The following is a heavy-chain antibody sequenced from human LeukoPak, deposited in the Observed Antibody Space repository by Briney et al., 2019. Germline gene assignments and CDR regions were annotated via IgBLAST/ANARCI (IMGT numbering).Heavy chain of an antibody. D-gene: IGHD3-10*01. Sequence: SETLSLTCTVSGGSISSYYWSWIRQPPGKGLEWIGYIYYSGSTNYNPSLKSRVTISVDTSKNQFSLKVSSVTAADTAVYYCARGGPGEFGELFYYFDYWGQGTLVTVSS. CDR1: GGSISSYY. CDR3: ARGGPGEFGELFYYFDY. CDR2: IYYSGST. J-gene: IGHJ4*02. V-gene: IGHV4-59*01.